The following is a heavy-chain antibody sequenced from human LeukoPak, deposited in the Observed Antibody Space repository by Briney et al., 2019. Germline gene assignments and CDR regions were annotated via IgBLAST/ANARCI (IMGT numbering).Heavy chain of an antibody. CDR3: ARHHLADNWFDP. V-gene: IGHV4-38-2*02. D-gene: IGHD6-19*01. CDR2: IYYSGST. CDR1: GYSISSGYY. J-gene: IGHJ5*02. Sequence: SETLSLTCTVSGYSISSGYYWGWIRQPPGKGLEWIGSIYYSGSTYYNPSLKSRVTISVDTSKNQFSLKLSSVTAADTAVYYCARHHLADNWFDPWGQGTLVTVSS.